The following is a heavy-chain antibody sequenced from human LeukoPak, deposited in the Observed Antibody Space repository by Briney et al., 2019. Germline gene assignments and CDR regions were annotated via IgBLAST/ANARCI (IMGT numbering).Heavy chain of an antibody. CDR3: AKVDRFYYYYGMDV. CDR2: ISYDGSNK. Sequence: GGSLRLSCAASGFTFSSYGMHWVRQAPGKGLEWVAVISYDGSNKYYADSVKGRFTISRDNSKNTLYLQMNSLRAEDTAVYYCAKVDRFYYYYGMDVWGRGTTVTVSS. CDR1: GFTFSSYG. J-gene: IGHJ6*02. V-gene: IGHV3-30*18. D-gene: IGHD3/OR15-3a*01.